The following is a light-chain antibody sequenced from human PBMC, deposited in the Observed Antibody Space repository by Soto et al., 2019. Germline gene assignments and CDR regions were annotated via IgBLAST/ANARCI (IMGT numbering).Light chain of an antibody. CDR2: DAS. CDR3: QQYNSYSWT. CDR1: QSISSW. Sequence: MTPSPSTLSASVGDRVTITCRASQSISSWLAWYQQKPGKAPKLLIYDASSLESGVPSRFSGSGSGTEFTLTISSLQPDDFATYYCQQYNSYSWTFGQGTKVDIK. J-gene: IGKJ1*01. V-gene: IGKV1-5*01.